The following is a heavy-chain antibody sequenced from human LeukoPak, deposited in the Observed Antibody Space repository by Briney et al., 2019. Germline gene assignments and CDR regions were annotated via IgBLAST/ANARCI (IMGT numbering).Heavy chain of an antibody. V-gene: IGHV3-30*02. CDR2: MPYDGGIK. Sequence: GGSLRLSCAASGFTFSRDNMHWVRQVPGKGLEWVAFMPYDGGIKYYADSVKGRFTISRDNSKNTLYLQMNSLTAEDTAVYYCVKDQGRGTYSFDYWGQGTLVTVSS. CDR3: VKDQGRGTYSFDY. J-gene: IGHJ4*02. CDR1: GFTFSRDN. D-gene: IGHD1-26*01.